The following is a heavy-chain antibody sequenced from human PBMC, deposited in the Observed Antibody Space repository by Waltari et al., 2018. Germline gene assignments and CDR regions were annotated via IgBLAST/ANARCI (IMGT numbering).Heavy chain of an antibody. V-gene: IGHV3-33*01. J-gene: IGHJ4*02. Sequence: QVQLVESGGGVVQPGRSLRLSCAASGFTFSSYGMHWVRQAPGKGREWGAVIWYDGSNKYYADSVKCRFTISRDNSKNTLYLQMNSLRAEDTAVYYCARDEVRCSGGSCYGGLFDYWGQGTLVTVSS. CDR2: IWYDGSNK. CDR1: GFTFSSYG. D-gene: IGHD2-15*01. CDR3: ARDEVRCSGGSCYGGLFDY.